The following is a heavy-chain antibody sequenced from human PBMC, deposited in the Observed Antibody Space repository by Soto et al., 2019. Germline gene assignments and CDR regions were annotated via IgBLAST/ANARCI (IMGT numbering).Heavy chain of an antibody. V-gene: IGHV3-23*01. CDR2: ISGSGRNT. CDR1: GFTVSSYA. J-gene: IGHJ4*02. D-gene: IGHD6-13*01. Sequence: GGSLRLSCAASGFTVSSYAMSWVRQAPGKGLEWVSAISGSGRNTYYADSVKGRFTISRDNSKNTLYLQMNSLSAEDTAVYYCARSSGGLYSSSPYYFDYWGQGTLVTVSS. CDR3: ARSSGGLYSSSPYYFDY.